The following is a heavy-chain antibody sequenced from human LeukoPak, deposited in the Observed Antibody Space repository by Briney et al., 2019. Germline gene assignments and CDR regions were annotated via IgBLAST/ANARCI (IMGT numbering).Heavy chain of an antibody. CDR2: IYYSGST. Sequence: SETLSLTCTVSGGSISSGGYYWSWIRQHPGKGLEWLGYIYYSGSTYYNPSLKSRVTISVDTSKNQFSLKLSSVTAADTAVYYCAREVVPYYDSSGYFDYWGQGTLVTVSS. D-gene: IGHD3-22*01. J-gene: IGHJ4*02. CDR3: AREVVPYYDSSGYFDY. V-gene: IGHV4-31*03. CDR1: GGSISSGGYY.